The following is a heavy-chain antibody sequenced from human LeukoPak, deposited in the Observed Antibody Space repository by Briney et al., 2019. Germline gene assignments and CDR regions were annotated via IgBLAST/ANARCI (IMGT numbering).Heavy chain of an antibody. CDR2: ISGSGGST. J-gene: IGHJ6*02. CDR3: ARTYYDFWSGYYSRYYYYGMDV. Sequence: PGGSLRLSCAASGFTFSSYAMSWVRQAPGKGLEWVSAISGSGGSTYYADSVKGRFTISRDNSKNTLYLQMNSLRAEDTAAYYCARTYYDFWSGYYSRYYYYGMDVWGQGTTVTVSS. D-gene: IGHD3-3*01. V-gene: IGHV3-23*01. CDR1: GFTFSSYA.